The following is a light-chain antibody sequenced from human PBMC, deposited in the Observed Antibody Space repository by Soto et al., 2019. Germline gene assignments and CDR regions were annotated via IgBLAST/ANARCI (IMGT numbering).Light chain of an antibody. V-gene: IGLV3-1*01. CDR2: QDS. J-gene: IGLJ2*01. CDR3: QAGDISTAV. CDR1: KLGDKY. Sequence: YELTQPPSVSVSPGQTASITCSGDKLGDKYACWYQQKPGQSPVLVIYQDSKRPSGIPERFSGSNSGNTATLTIIGTQAMDEADYSCQAGDISTAVFGGGTKVTVL.